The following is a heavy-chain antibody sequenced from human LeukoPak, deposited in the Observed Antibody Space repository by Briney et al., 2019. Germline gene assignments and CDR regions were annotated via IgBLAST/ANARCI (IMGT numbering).Heavy chain of an antibody. CDR1: GGSISSGDYY. CDR3: ATGYYDSSGYFTPDAFDI. D-gene: IGHD3-22*01. Sequence: PSETLSLTCTVSGGSISSGDYYWSWIRQPPGKGLEWIGYIYYSGSTNYNPSLKSRVTMSVDTSKNQFSLKLSSVTAADTAVYYCATGYYDSSGYFTPDAFDIWGQGTMVTVSS. CDR2: IYYSGST. V-gene: IGHV4-61*08. J-gene: IGHJ3*02.